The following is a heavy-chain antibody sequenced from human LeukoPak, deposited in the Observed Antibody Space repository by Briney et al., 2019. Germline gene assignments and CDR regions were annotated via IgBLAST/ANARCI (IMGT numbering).Heavy chain of an antibody. Sequence: SETLSLTCTVSGYSISSGYYWGWIRQAPGKGLEWIATMYHSGGTYYNPSLKSRVTISIDTSKNQFSPKVNSVTAADTAVYYCASSAQTYDILTGYYNVPYFDYWGQGTLVTVSS. J-gene: IGHJ4*02. CDR2: MYHSGGT. CDR3: ASSAQTYDILTGYYNVPYFDY. CDR1: GYSISSGYY. D-gene: IGHD3-9*01. V-gene: IGHV4-38-2*02.